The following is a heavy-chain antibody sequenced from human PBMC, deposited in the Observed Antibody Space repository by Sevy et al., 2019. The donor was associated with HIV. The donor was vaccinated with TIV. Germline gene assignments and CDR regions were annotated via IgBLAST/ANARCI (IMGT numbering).Heavy chain of an antibody. Sequence: GGSLRLSCAASGFSFSHAWMTWVRQAPGKGLEWVGRIKNKPDGGTKDNAAPVKGRFTISKDDSKNTLYLQMNSLKTEETAIYYCRTDPILALVVTDGKDVWGQGTTVTVS. CDR3: RTDPILALVVTDGKDV. V-gene: IGHV3-15*01. CDR2: IKNKPDGGTK. J-gene: IGHJ6*02. CDR1: GFSFSHAW. D-gene: IGHD2-8*02.